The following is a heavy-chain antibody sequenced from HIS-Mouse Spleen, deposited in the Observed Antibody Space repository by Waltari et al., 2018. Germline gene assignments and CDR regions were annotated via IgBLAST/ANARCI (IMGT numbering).Heavy chain of an antibody. Sequence: EVQLVQSGAEVKKPGESLKISCKGSGYSFTSYWIGWVRQMPGKGLEWMGIIYPGDSDTRYSPSFQGQVTISADKSISTAYLQWSSLKASDTAMYYCARPRNRVVGATTAFDIWGQGTMVTVSS. J-gene: IGHJ3*02. V-gene: IGHV5-51*03. CDR1: GYSFTSYW. D-gene: IGHD1-26*01. CDR3: ARPRNRVVGATTAFDI. CDR2: IYPGDSDT.